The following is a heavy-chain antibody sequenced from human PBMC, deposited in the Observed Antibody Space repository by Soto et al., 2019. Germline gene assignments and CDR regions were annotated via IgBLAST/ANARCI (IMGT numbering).Heavy chain of an antibody. V-gene: IGHV4-4*02. CDR2: IYHSGST. Sequence: QVQLQESGPGLVKPSGTLSLTCAVSGGSISSSNWWSWVRQPPGKGLEWIGEIYHSGSTNYNPSLKSRVTLSVDKYKTQFSLKLSSVTAADPAVYYCARVWTTVTNWFDPWGQGTLVTVSS. CDR1: GGSISSSNW. CDR3: ARVWTTVTNWFDP. D-gene: IGHD4-17*01. J-gene: IGHJ5*02.